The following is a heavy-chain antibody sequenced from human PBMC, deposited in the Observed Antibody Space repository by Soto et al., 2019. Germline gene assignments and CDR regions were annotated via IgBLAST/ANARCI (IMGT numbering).Heavy chain of an antibody. CDR1: GGSISSYY. CDR2: IYYSGST. D-gene: IGHD4-17*01. V-gene: IGHV4-59*01. Sequence: PSETMSLTCTVAGGSISSYYWSWIRKPPGKGLEWIGYIYYSGSTNYNPSLKSRVTISVDTSKNQFSLKLSSVTAADTAVYYCARATVTTALYFDYWGQGTLVTVSS. J-gene: IGHJ4*02. CDR3: ARATVTTALYFDY.